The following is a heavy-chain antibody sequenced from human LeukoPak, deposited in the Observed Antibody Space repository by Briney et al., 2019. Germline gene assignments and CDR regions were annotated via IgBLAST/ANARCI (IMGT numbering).Heavy chain of an antibody. V-gene: IGHV3-64*01. D-gene: IGHD6-13*01. CDR3: AKGGSSSWHGFDY. Sequence: GRSLRLSCAASGFTFDDYAMHWVRQAPGKGLEYVSGISSNGGSTYYGNSVKGRFIISRDNSKNTLYLQMGSLRPEDMAVYYCAKGGSSSWHGFDYWGQGTLVTVSS. CDR2: ISSNGGST. CDR1: GFTFDDYA. J-gene: IGHJ4*02.